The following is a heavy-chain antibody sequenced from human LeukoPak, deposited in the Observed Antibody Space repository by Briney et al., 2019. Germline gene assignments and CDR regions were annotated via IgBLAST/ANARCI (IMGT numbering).Heavy chain of an antibody. CDR2: INHSGST. CDR1: GGSFSGYY. V-gene: IGHV4-34*01. J-gene: IGHJ4*02. CDR3: AREYGDYGDY. D-gene: IGHD4-17*01. Sequence: SETLSLTCAVYGGSFSGYYWSWIRQPPGKGLEWIGEINHSGSTNYNPSLKSRVTISVDTSKNQFSLKLSSVTAADTAVYYCAREYGDYGDYWGQGTLVTVSS.